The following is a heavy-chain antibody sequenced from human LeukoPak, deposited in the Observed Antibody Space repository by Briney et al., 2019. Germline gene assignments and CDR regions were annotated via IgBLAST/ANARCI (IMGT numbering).Heavy chain of an antibody. CDR1: GFTFSSYS. V-gene: IGHV3-21*01. D-gene: IGHD3-3*01. Sequence: PGGSLRLSCAASGFTFSSYSMNWVRQAPGKGLEWVSSISSSSSYIYYADSVKGRFTISRDNAKNSLYLPMNSLRAEDTAVYYCARAYYDFWSGYRESDYWGQGTLVTVSS. CDR3: ARAYYDFWSGYRESDY. J-gene: IGHJ4*02. CDR2: ISSSSSYI.